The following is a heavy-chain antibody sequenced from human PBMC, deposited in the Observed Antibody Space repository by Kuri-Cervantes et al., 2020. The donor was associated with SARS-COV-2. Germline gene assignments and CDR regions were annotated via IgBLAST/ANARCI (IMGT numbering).Heavy chain of an antibody. V-gene: IGHV3-7*03. CDR3: ATDWGSSADGMGV. D-gene: IGHD6-6*01. J-gene: IGHJ6*01. CDR2: IKQDESQK. Sequence: GESLKISCAASGFTFSTYWMSWVRQAPGKGLEWVANIKQDESQKYYVDSVKGRFTISRDNAKNSLYLQMNSLRAEDTAMYYCATDWGSSADGMGVWGQGTTVTVSS. CDR1: GFTFSTYW.